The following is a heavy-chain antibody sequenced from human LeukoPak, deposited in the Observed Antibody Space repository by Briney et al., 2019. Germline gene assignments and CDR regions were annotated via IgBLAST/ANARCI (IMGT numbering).Heavy chain of an antibody. CDR1: GGSFSGYY. V-gene: IGHV4-34*01. CDR2: INHSGST. Sequence: PSETLSLTCAVYGGSFSGYYWSWIRQPPGKGLEWIGEINHSGSTNYNPSLKSRVTISVDTSKNQFSLELSSVTAADTAVYYCARGRRIAAAGTRAFDPWGQGTLVTVSS. CDR3: ARGRRIAAAGTRAFDP. D-gene: IGHD6-13*01. J-gene: IGHJ5*02.